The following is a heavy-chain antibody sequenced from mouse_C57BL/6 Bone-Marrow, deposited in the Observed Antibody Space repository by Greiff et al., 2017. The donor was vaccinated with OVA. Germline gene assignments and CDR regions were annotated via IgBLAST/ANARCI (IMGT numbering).Heavy chain of an antibody. D-gene: IGHD2-2*01. CDR1: GYTFTSYG. CDR3: ARSERMGGLPLPD. J-gene: IGHJ3*01. CDR2: IYPRSGNT. V-gene: IGHV1-81*01. Sequence: QVQLQQSGAELARPGASVKLSCKASGYTFTSYGISWVKQRTGQGLEWIGEIYPRSGNTYYNEKFKGKATLTADKSSSTAYMELSSLTSEDSAVYFCARSERMGGLPLPDWGQGTLVTVSA.